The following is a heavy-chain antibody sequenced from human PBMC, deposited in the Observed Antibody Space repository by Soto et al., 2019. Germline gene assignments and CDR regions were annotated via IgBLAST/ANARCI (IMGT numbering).Heavy chain of an antibody. CDR1: GDSINMYY. V-gene: IGHV4-59*01. CDR2: IYYSGNT. J-gene: IGHJ4*02. D-gene: IGHD6-6*01. Sequence: PSETLSLTCTVSGDSINMYYWSLIRQPPGKGLEWIGYIYYSGNTDYNPSLKSRVTITVDTSKNQFSLNLSSVTAADTAAYYCARGGGQLVSPYYFDYCGQGILVTVSS. CDR3: ARGGGQLVSPYYFDY.